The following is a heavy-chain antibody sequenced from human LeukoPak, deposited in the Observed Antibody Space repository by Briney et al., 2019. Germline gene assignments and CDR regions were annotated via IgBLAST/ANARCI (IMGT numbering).Heavy chain of an antibody. CDR3: ARDRSGRPGLKTNDYYGMDV. Sequence: PGGSLRLSCAASGFTFSSYSMNWVRQAPGKGLEWVSSISSSSSYIYYADSVKGRFTISRDNAKNSLYLQMNSLRAEDTAVYYCARDRSGRPGLKTNDYYGMDVWGKGTTVTVSS. V-gene: IGHV3-21*01. CDR1: GFTFSSYS. CDR2: ISSSSSYI. J-gene: IGHJ6*04. D-gene: IGHD2-8*01.